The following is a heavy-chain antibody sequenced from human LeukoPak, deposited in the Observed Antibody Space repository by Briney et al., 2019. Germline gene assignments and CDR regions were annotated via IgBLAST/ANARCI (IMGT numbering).Heavy chain of an antibody. CDR1: GFTFSNYW. V-gene: IGHV3-74*01. D-gene: IGHD6-13*01. J-gene: IGHJ4*02. CDR3: TRSSSFDY. CDR2: INGDGSST. Sequence: GGSLRLSCAGSGFTFSNYWMNWVRQAPGKGLVWVSRINGDGSSTIYADSVKGRFTISRDTAKNTLYLQMNSLRAEDTAMYYCTRSSSFDYWGQGTLVTVSS.